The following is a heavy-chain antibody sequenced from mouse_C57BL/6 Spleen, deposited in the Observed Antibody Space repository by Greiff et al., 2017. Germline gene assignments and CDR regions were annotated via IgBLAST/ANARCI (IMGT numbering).Heavy chain of an antibody. J-gene: IGHJ2*01. CDR1: GYAFSSYW. CDR2: IYPGDGDT. D-gene: IGHD1-1*01. CDR3: ARDVLSSSYCDY. Sequence: VQLQQSGAELVKPGASVKISCKASGYAFSSYWMNWVKQRPGKGLEWIGQIYPGDGDTNYNGKFKGKATLTADKSSSTAYMQLSSLTSEDSAVYFCARDVLSSSYCDYWGQGTTLTVSS. V-gene: IGHV1-80*01.